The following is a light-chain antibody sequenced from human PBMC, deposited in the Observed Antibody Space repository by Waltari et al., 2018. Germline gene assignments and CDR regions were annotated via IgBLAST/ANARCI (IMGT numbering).Light chain of an antibody. Sequence: EIVLTQSPGTLSLSPAERATLSCRASPSVATYLAWYQQKTGQAPRLLIYGASSRATGVPDRFSGSGSGTDFSLTISSLEPEDCAVYYCQHYVRLPVTFGQGTKVEIK. CDR2: GAS. CDR1: PSVATY. V-gene: IGKV3-20*01. J-gene: IGKJ1*01. CDR3: QHYVRLPVT.